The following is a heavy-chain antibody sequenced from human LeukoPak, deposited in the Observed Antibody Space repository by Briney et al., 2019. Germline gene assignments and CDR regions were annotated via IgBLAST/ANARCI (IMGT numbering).Heavy chain of an antibody. CDR1: GGTFSSYA. D-gene: IGHD2-2*01. V-gene: IGHV1-69*04. J-gene: IGHJ6*02. CDR3: AREDLDIVVVPAAKATSYYYYGMDV. CDR2: IIPILGIA. Sequence: ASVKVSCKASGGTFSSYAISWVRPAPGQGLEWMGRIIPILGIANYAQKFQGRVTITADKSTSTAYMELSSLRSEDTAVYYCAREDLDIVVVPAAKATSYYYYGMDVWGQGTTVTVSS.